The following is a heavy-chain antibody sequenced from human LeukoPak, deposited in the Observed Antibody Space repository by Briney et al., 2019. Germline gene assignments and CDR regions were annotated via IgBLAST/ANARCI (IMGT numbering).Heavy chain of an antibody. D-gene: IGHD6-6*01. CDR1: GGSISSGGYY. J-gene: IGHJ5*02. Sequence: SETLSLTCTVSGGSISSGGYYWSWIRQHPGKGLEWIGYIYYSGSTYYNPSLKSRVTISVDTSKNQFSLKLGSVTAADTAAYYCARMVESGQLAESEWFDPWGQGTLVTVSS. CDR2: IYYSGST. V-gene: IGHV4-31*03. CDR3: ARMVESGQLAESEWFDP.